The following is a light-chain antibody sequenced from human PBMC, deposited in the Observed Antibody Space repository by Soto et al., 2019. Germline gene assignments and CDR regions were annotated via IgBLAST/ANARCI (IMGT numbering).Light chain of an antibody. V-gene: IGKV3-20*01. Sequence: EIMLTQSPGTLSLSPGERATLSCRASQSVSIKLAWYQQKPGQAPRLLIYDTSTMASGIPARFSGSGSGTDFTLTISRLEPEDFAVYYCQQFSSYPLTFGGGTKVDI. J-gene: IGKJ4*01. CDR3: QQFSSYPLT. CDR1: QSVSIK. CDR2: DTS.